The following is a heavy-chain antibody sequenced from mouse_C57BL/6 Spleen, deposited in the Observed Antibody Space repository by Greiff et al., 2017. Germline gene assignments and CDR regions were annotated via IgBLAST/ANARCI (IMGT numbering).Heavy chain of an antibody. V-gene: IGHV2-2*01. Sequence: VKVVESGPGLVQPSQSLSITCTVSGFSLTSYGVHWVRQSPGKGLEWLGVIWSGGSTDYNAAFISRLSISKDNSKSQVFFKMNSLQADDTAIYYCARNSADGYLYYFDYWGQGTTLTVSS. J-gene: IGHJ2*01. CDR1: GFSLTSYG. CDR3: ARNSADGYLYYFDY. D-gene: IGHD2-3*01. CDR2: IWSGGST.